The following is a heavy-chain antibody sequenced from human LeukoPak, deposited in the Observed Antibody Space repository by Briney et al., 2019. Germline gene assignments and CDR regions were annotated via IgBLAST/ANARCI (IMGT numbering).Heavy chain of an antibody. D-gene: IGHD6-19*01. V-gene: IGHV4-38-2*02. CDR3: ARPAFGSGWAFDY. Sequence: SETLSLTCTVSGYSISSGYYWGWIRQPPGKGLEWIGSIYHSGSTYYNPSLKSRVTISVDTSKNQFSLKLSSVTAADTAVYYCARPAFGSGWAFDYWGQGTLVTVSS. J-gene: IGHJ4*02. CDR1: GYSISSGYY. CDR2: IYHSGST.